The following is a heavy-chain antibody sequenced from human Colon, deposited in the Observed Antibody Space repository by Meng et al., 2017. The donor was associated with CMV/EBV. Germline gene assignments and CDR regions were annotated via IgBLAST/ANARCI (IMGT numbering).Heavy chain of an antibody. CDR3: TKDLGSGYCSSSSCYTFDY. V-gene: IGHV3-33*06. D-gene: IGHD2-2*02. CDR1: GFTFRTYG. J-gene: IGHJ4*02. Sequence: GGSLRLSCAASGFTFRTYGMHWVRQALGKGLEWVAVIWYDATNKYYTDSVKGRFTISRDNSKNTLYLQMNSLRAEDTAVYYCTKDLGSGYCSSSSCYTFDYWGQGTLVTVSS. CDR2: IWYDATNK.